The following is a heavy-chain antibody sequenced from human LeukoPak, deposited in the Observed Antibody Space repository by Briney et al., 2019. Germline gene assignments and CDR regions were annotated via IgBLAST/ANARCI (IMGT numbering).Heavy chain of an antibody. J-gene: IGHJ4*02. CDR3: ARVTETRNDFWSAYYIDY. CDR2: IDHSGST. D-gene: IGHD3-3*01. V-gene: IGHV4-34*01. Sequence: SETLSLTCAVYGGSFSGYYWSWIRQPPGKGLEWIGEIDHSGSTNYNPSLKSRVTISVDTSKNQFSLRLSSVTAADTAVYYCARVTETRNDFWSAYYIDYWGQGTLVTVSS. CDR1: GGSFSGYY.